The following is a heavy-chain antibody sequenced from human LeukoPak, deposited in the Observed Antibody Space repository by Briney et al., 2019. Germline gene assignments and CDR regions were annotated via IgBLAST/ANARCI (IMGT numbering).Heavy chain of an antibody. V-gene: IGHV4-38-2*02. Sequence: TPSETLSLTCTVSGYSISSGHSWSWIRQPPGKGLEWIGSIYGSGTTYYDPPLRSRVSISADTSKNYFSLELSSVTAADTAVYYCASVGGGSPYWGQGTLVTVSS. CDR1: GYSISSGHS. D-gene: IGHD3-16*01. J-gene: IGHJ4*02. CDR2: IYGSGTT. CDR3: ASVGGGSPY.